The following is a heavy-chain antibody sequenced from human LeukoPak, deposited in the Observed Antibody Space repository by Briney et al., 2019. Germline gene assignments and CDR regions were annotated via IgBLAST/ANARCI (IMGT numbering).Heavy chain of an antibody. V-gene: IGHV3-33*01. D-gene: IGHD3-3*01. J-gene: IGHJ6*02. Sequence: GRSLRLSCAASGFTFSSYGMHWVRQAPGKGLEWVAVIWYGGSNKYYADSVKGRFTISRDNSKNTLYLQMNSLRAEDTAVYYCARDGVGLRFLEWLSRSYYYYGMDVWGQGTTVTVSS. CDR3: ARDGVGLRFLEWLSRSYYYYGMDV. CDR2: IWYGGSNK. CDR1: GFTFSSYG.